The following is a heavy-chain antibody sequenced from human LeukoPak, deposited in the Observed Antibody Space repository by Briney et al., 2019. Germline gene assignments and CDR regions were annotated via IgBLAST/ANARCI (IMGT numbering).Heavy chain of an antibody. J-gene: IGHJ4*02. D-gene: IGHD3-10*01. CDR1: GFTFSWYS. CDR3: ARLGRFLRVDYFDY. Sequence: GGSLRLSCAASGFTFSWYSMNWVRQAPGKGLEWISYISSSNTIYYADSVKGRFTISRDNAKNSLYLQMNSLTADDTAVYYCARLGRFLRVDYFDYWGQGSLVTVSS. V-gene: IGHV3-48*01. CDR2: ISSSNTI.